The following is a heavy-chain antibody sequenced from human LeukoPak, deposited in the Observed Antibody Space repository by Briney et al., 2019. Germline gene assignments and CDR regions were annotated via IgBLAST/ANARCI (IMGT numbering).Heavy chain of an antibody. CDR3: ARNRDGYNSFDY. Sequence: SETLSLTCTVSGGSINNGGYYWSWIRQHPGKGLEWIGYIYYSGSSYYNPSLRSRVTISVDTPKNHFSLKLSSVTAADTAVYYCARNRDGYNSFDYWGQGTLVTVSS. J-gene: IGHJ4*02. V-gene: IGHV4-31*03. D-gene: IGHD5-24*01. CDR1: GGSINNGGYY. CDR2: IYYSGSS.